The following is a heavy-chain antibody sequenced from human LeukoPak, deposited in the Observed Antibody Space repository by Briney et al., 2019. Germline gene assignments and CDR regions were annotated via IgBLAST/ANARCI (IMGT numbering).Heavy chain of an antibody. J-gene: IGHJ4*02. D-gene: IGHD5-12*01. CDR3: AKEYSGYDFDY. V-gene: IGHV3-23*01. CDR2: TSGSGDNS. Sequence: GGSLRLSCAASGFTLRSYDMSWVRPAPGKGLEWIAATSGSGDNSYYADSVRGRFTISIDNSQNTLYLQMDSLRAEDTALYYCAKEYSGYDFDYWGQGTLVTVSS. CDR1: GFTLRSYD.